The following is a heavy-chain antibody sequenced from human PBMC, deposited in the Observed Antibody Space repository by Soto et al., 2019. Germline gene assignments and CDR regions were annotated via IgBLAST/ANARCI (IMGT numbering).Heavy chain of an antibody. D-gene: IGHD6-19*01. J-gene: IGHJ5*02. V-gene: IGHV2-5*01. CDR3: AKSGSSGWYGWFDP. Sequence: SGPTLVNPTQTLPLTCIFSGFSLRTSGVGVGWIRQPPGKALERLGFIYWNDDKRYSPSLKRRLTITKDTSKNQVVLTMTNMDPVDTATYYCAKSGSSGWYGWFDPWGQGTLVIVSS. CDR2: IYWNDDK. CDR1: GFSLRTSGVG.